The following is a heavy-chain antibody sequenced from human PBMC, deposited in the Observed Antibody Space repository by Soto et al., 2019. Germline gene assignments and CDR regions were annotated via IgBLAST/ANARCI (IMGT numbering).Heavy chain of an antibody. V-gene: IGHV4-39*01. CDR1: GGSISSSSYY. Sequence: SETLSLTCTVSGGSISSSSYYWGWIRQPPGKGLEWIGSIYYSGSTYYNPSLKSRVTISVDTSKNQFSLKLSSVTAADTAVYYCAGLLGIVANPFDYWGQGTLVTVSS. CDR2: IYYSGST. D-gene: IGHD5-12*01. J-gene: IGHJ4*02. CDR3: AGLLGIVANPFDY.